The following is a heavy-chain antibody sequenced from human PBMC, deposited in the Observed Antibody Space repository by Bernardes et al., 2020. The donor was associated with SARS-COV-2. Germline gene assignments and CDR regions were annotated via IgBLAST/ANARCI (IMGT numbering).Heavy chain of an antibody. CDR3: ASSGWYGEYYFDY. Sequence: GGSLRLSCAASGFTFSSYWMSWVRQAPGKGLEWVANIKQDGSEKYYVDSVKGRFTISRDNAKNSLYLQMNSLRAEDTAVYYCASSGWYGEYYFDYWGQGTLVTVSS. J-gene: IGHJ4*02. CDR2: IKQDGSEK. CDR1: GFTFSSYW. V-gene: IGHV3-7*03. D-gene: IGHD6-19*01.